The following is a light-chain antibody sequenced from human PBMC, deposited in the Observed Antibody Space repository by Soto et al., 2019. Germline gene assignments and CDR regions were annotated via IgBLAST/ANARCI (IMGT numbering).Light chain of an antibody. V-gene: IGKV1-5*03. J-gene: IGKJ1*01. Sequence: DIQMTQSPSTLSASVGDRVTITCRASQSISSWLAWYQQKPWKAPKLMIYKASSLESGVPSRFSGSGSGTEFARTISSLQPDEFATYYGQQYNSSPTFGQGTKVEIK. CDR1: QSISSW. CDR3: QQYNSSPT. CDR2: KAS.